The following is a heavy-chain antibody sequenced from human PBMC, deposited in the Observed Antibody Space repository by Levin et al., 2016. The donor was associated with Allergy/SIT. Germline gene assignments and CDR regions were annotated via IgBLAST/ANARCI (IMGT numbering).Heavy chain of an antibody. J-gene: IGHJ6*02. CDR3: ARVGAGPHYDILTGYYTTTALYYYYGMDV. CDR2: IIPILGIA. V-gene: IGHV1-69*04. Sequence: WVRQAPGQGLEWMGRIIPILGIANYAQKFQGRVTITADKSTSTAYMELSSLRSEDTAVYYCARVGAGPHYDILTGYYTTTALYYYYGMDVWGQGTTVTVSS. D-gene: IGHD3-9*01.